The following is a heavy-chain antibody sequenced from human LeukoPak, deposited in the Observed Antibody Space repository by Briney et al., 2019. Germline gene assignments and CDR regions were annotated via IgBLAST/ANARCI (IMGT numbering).Heavy chain of an antibody. V-gene: IGHV3-23*01. CDR2: ISGRGASK. CDR1: GFTFNNYA. J-gene: IGHJ4*02. CDR3: ARETYCSSTSCLDY. D-gene: IGHD2-2*01. Sequence: GGSLRLSCAVSGFTFNNYAMSWVRQAPGKGLEWVSGISGRGASKYYADSVKGRFTISRDNSKNTLYLQMNSLRAEDTAVYYCARETYCSSTSCLDYWGQGTLVTVSS.